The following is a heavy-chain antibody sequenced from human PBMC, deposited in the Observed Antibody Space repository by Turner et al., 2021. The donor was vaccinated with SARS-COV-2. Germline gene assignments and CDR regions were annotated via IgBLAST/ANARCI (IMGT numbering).Heavy chain of an antibody. CDR3: ARSGDSWPHDF. D-gene: IGHD6-13*01. Sequence: QVLLRESGPGLVRPSETLSLNCNVNYIGSYFWSWIRQRPGKTLEWIAYIDHSGDTKYNPSLKSRVTISIDTSQNQISLKVRSVTAADTAVYFCARSGDSWPHDFWGPGTLVTVSS. CDR1: YIGSYF. V-gene: IGHV4-59*01. CDR2: IDHSGDT. J-gene: IGHJ4*02.